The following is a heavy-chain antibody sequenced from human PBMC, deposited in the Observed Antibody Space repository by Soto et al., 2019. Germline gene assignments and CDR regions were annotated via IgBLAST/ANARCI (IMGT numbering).Heavy chain of an antibody. J-gene: IGHJ4*02. CDR2: ISAYSGNT. CDR1: GYIFASYG. D-gene: IGHD3-22*01. CDR3: ARDIFYYESSGYLFDY. Sequence: GASVKVSCKASGYIFASYGISWVRQAPGQGLEWMGWISAYSGNTNYAQNFQGRVTMTKDTSTSTAYMELRSLRSDDTAVFYCARDIFYYESSGYLFDYWGQGTLVTVS. V-gene: IGHV1-18*01.